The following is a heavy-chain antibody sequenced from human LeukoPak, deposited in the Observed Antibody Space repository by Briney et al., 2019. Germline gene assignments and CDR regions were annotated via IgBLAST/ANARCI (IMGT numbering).Heavy chain of an antibody. J-gene: IGHJ4*02. V-gene: IGHV3-21*04. Sequence: PGGSLRLSCAASGFTFTRYSMTWVRQAPGKGLEWVSSISSSSSYICYADSVKGRFTISRDNAKNSLYLQMNSLRAEDTALYYCAKDYGYGDFYYFDYWGQGTLVIVSS. CDR2: ISSSSSYI. CDR1: GFTFTRYS. CDR3: AKDYGYGDFYYFDY. D-gene: IGHD4-17*01.